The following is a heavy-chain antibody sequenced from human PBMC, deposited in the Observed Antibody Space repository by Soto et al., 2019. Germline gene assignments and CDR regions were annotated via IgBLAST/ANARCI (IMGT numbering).Heavy chain of an antibody. CDR2: INSDGSST. CDR1: GFTFSSYW. V-gene: IGHV3-74*01. J-gene: IGHJ4*02. D-gene: IGHD3-22*01. Sequence: GGSLRLSCAASGFTFSSYWMHWVRQAPGKGLVWVSRINSDGSSTSYADSVKGRFTISRDNAKNTLYLQMNSLRAEDTAVYYCARAEYYYDSSGYSQAFDYWGQGTLVTVSS. CDR3: ARAEYYYDSSGYSQAFDY.